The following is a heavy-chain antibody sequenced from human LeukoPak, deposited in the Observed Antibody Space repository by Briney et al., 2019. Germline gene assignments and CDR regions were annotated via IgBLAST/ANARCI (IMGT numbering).Heavy chain of an antibody. CDR2: IIPIFGTA. Sequence: SSVKVSCQASRCTFSSYSISWVRQAPAQGLDWMGGIIPIFGTANYAQQFQGRVTITEDKSTSTAYMELSSLRSEDTAVYYCARARSTVTDYYYYYYGMDVWGKGTTVTVSS. CDR3: ARARSTVTDYYYYYYGMDV. V-gene: IGHV1-69*06. CDR1: RCTFSSYS. D-gene: IGHD4-17*01. J-gene: IGHJ6*04.